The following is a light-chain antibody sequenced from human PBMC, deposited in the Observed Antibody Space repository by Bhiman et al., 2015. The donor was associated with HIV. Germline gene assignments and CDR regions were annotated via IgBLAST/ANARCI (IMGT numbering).Light chain of an antibody. J-gene: IGLJ2*01. Sequence: QSALTQPRSVSGSPGQSVTISCTGTSSDVGDYNYVSWYQQHPGKAPKFMIYEVNKWPSGVPDRFSGSKSGNTASLTVSGLQAEDEADYYCSSYAGSNNLRVFGGGTKLTVL. V-gene: IGLV2-8*01. CDR2: EVN. CDR1: SSDVGDYNY. CDR3: SSYAGSNNLRV.